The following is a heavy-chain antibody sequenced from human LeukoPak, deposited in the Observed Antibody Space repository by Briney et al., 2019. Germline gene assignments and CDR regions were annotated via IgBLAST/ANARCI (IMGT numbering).Heavy chain of an antibody. Sequence: SETPSLTCTVSGGSISSYYWSWIRQPPGKGLEWIGYIYYSGSTNYNPSLKSRVTISVDTSKNQFSLKLSSVTAADTAVYYCARTEYYYDSSGYYDYWGQGTLVTVSS. CDR1: GGSISSYY. J-gene: IGHJ4*02. V-gene: IGHV4-59*01. CDR3: ARTEYYYDSSGYYDY. CDR2: IYYSGST. D-gene: IGHD3-22*01.